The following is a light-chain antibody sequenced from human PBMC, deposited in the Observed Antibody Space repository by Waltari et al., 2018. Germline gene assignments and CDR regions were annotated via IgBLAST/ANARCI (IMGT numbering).Light chain of an antibody. CDR1: QSFVYSDGNTY. CDR3: MRGTHWPPTQCT. CDR2: KVS. V-gene: IGKV2-30*01. Sequence: DVVMTKFPLSLPVTLGQQASISCRSRQSFVYSDGNTYLNWFQQRPGQSPRRLLYKVSNRDSGLPDRFSGSASVTDFTLKISRVEADDVGIYYCMRGTHWPPTQCTFGQGTTLQSK. J-gene: IGKJ1*01.